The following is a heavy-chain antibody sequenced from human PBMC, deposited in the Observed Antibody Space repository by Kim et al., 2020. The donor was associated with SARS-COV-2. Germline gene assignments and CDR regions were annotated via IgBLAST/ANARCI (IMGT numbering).Heavy chain of an antibody. Sequence: SETLSLTCTVSGGSISSGDYYWSWIRQPPGKGLEWIGYIYYSGSTYYNPSLKSRVTISVDTSKNQFSLKLSSVTAADTAVYYCARVRFSITIFGVVTQLFDYWGQGTLVTVSS. V-gene: IGHV4-30-4*01. J-gene: IGHJ4*02. CDR1: GGSISSGDYY. D-gene: IGHD3-3*01. CDR3: ARVRFSITIFGVVTQLFDY. CDR2: IYYSGST.